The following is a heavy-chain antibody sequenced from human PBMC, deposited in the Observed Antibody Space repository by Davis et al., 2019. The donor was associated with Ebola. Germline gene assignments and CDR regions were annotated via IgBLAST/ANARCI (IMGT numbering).Heavy chain of an antibody. V-gene: IGHV1-18*01. D-gene: IGHD4-17*01. CDR2: ISAYNGNT. Sequence: ASVKVSCKASGYTFTSYGISWVRQAPGQGLEWMGWISAYNGNTNYAQKLQGRVTMTTDTSTSTAYMELRSLRSDDTAVYYCASEIRRDYYYYGMDVWGQGTTVTVSS. J-gene: IGHJ6*02. CDR3: ASEIRRDYYYYGMDV. CDR1: GYTFTSYG.